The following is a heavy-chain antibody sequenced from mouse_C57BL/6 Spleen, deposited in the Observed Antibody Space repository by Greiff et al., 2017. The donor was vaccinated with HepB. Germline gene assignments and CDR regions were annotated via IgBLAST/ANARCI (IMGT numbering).Heavy chain of an antibody. CDR3: ARLVAEAMDY. V-gene: IGHV5-4*03. Sequence: DVKLVESGGGLVKPGGSLKLSCAASGFTFSSYAMSWVRQTPEKRLEWVATISDGGSYTYYPDNVKGRFTLSRDNAKNNLYLQMSHLKSEDTAMYYCARLVAEAMDYWGQGTSVTVSS. CDR1: GFTFSSYA. CDR2: ISDGGSYT. D-gene: IGHD1-1*01. J-gene: IGHJ4*01.